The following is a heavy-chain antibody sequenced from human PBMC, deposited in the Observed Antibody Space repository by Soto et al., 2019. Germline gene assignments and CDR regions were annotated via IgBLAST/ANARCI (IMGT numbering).Heavy chain of an antibody. D-gene: IGHD3-22*01. CDR2: IIPIFGTA. J-gene: IGHJ6*02. V-gene: IGHV1-69*13. Sequence: ASVKVSCKASGGTFSSYAISWVRQARGQGLEWMGGIIPIFGTANYAQKFQGRVTITADESTSTAYMELSSPRSEDTAVYYCARDKVGYYDSSGYYRVSVPPDYYYGMDVWGQGTTVTVSS. CDR1: GGTFSSYA. CDR3: ARDKVGYYDSSGYYRVSVPPDYYYGMDV.